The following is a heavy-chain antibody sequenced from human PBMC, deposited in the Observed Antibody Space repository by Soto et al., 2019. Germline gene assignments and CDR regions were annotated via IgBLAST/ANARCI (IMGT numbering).Heavy chain of an antibody. CDR3: ARTGVVTTYANFDY. J-gene: IGHJ4*02. CDR2: IYYSGNT. D-gene: IGHD4-17*01. CDR1: GGSISSSSYY. Sequence: SETLSLTCTVSGGSISSSSYYWGWIRQPPGKGLEWTGSIYYSGNTYYNPSLKSRVTISVDTSKNQFSLRLTSVTAADTAVYYCARTGVVTTYANFDYWGQGTLVTVSS. V-gene: IGHV4-39*01.